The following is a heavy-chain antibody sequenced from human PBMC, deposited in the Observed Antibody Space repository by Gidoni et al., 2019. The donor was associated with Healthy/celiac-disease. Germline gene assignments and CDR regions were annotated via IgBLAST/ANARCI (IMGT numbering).Heavy chain of an antibody. CDR1: GGSISSGGYY. J-gene: IGHJ3*02. Sequence: QVQLQESGPGLVKPSQTLSLTCTVSGGSISSGGYYWSWIRQHQGKGLEWIGYIYYSGSTYYNPSLKSRVTISVDTSKNQFSLKLSSVTAADTAVYYCARVYYDILTGLPDAFDIWGQGTMVTVSS. V-gene: IGHV4-31*03. D-gene: IGHD3-9*01. CDR2: IYYSGST. CDR3: ARVYYDILTGLPDAFDI.